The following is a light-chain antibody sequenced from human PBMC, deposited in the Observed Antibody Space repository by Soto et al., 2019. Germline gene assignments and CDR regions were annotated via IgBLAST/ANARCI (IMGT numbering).Light chain of an antibody. V-gene: IGLV2-14*01. CDR2: DVN. J-gene: IGLJ2*01. CDR3: SSYTGSSINTVV. CDR1: SSDVGGYNY. Sequence: QSALTQPASVSGSPGQSITISCTGTSSDVGGYNYVSWYQQHPDKAPKLMIYDVNKRPSGVPDRFSGSKSGNTASLTISGLQAEDEAEYYCSSYTGSSINTVVFGGGTQLTVL.